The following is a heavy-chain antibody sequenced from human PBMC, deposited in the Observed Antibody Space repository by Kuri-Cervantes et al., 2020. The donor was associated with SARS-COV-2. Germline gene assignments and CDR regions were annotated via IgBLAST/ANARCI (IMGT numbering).Heavy chain of an antibody. CDR3: ARGKIVVVPAAILYYYYYYMDV. D-gene: IGHD2-2*01. Sequence: ESLKISCTVSGGSISSSSYYWGWIRQPPGKGLEWIGSIYYSGSTYYNPSLKSRVTISVDTSKNQFSLKLSSVTAADTAVYYCARGKIVVVPAAILYYYYYYMDVWGKGTTVTVSS. CDR1: GGSISSSSYY. V-gene: IGHV4-39*07. J-gene: IGHJ6*03. CDR2: IYYSGST.